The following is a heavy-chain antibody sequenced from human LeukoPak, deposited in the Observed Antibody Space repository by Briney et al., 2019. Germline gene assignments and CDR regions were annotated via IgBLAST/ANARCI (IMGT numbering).Heavy chain of an antibody. CDR2: INHSGST. D-gene: IGHD3-3*01. Sequence: SETLSLTCAVYGGSFSGYYWSWIRQPPGKGLEWIGEINHSGSTNYNPSLKSRVTISVDTSKNQFSLKLSSMTAADTAVYYCARGPSYYDFWSGYYNLDYWGQGTLVTVSS. CDR3: ARGPSYYDFWSGYYNLDY. CDR1: GGSFSGYY. J-gene: IGHJ4*02. V-gene: IGHV4-34*01.